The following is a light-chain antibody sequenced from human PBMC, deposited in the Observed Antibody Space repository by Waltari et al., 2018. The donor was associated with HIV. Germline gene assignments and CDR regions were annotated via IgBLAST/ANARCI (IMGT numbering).Light chain of an antibody. CDR3: QSYDSSLSGWV. Sequence: QSVLTQPPSVSGAPGQRVTISCTGSSSTIGAGYGVHWYQQLPGTAPKLLIYGNSNRPSGVPDRFSGTKSGTSASLAITGLQAEDEVDYYCQSYDSSLSGWVFGGGTKLTVL. CDR2: GNS. CDR1: SSTIGAGYG. V-gene: IGLV1-40*01. J-gene: IGLJ3*02.